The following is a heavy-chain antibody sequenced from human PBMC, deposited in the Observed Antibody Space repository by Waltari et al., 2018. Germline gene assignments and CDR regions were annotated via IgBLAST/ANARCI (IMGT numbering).Heavy chain of an antibody. Sequence: EVQLVESGGGLVQPGGSLRLSCAASGFTFSSYSMNWVRQAPGKGLEWVSYISSSSSTIYYAYSVKGRFTISRDNAKNSLYLQMNSLRAEDTAVYYCARLYSSGWSDYWGQGTLVTVSS. CDR2: ISSSSSTI. J-gene: IGHJ4*02. V-gene: IGHV3-48*04. CDR1: GFTFSSYS. D-gene: IGHD6-19*01. CDR3: ARLYSSGWSDY.